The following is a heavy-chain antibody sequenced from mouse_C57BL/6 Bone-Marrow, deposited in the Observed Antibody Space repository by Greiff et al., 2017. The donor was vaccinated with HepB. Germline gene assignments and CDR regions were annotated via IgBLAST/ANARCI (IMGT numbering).Heavy chain of an antibody. J-gene: IGHJ4*01. V-gene: IGHV1-69*01. D-gene: IGHD1-1*01. Sequence: QVQLKQPGAELVMPGASVKLSCKASGYTFTSYWMHWVKQRPGQGLEWIGEIDPSDSYTNYNQKFKGKSTLTVDKSSSTAYMQLSSLTSEDSAVSDCARELFVRCYAMDYGGQGTSVTVSS. CDR1: GYTFTSYW. CDR3: ARELFVRCYAMDY. CDR2: IDPSDSYT.